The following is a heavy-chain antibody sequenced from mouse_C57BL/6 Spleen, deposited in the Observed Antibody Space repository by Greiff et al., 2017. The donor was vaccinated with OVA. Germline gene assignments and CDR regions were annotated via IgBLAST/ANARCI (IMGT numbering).Heavy chain of an antibody. CDR1: GYTFTSYW. J-gene: IGHJ3*01. Sequence: QVQLQQPGAELVKPGASVKVSCKASGYTFTSYWMHWVKQRPGQGLEWIGRIHPSDSDTNYNQKFKGKATLTVDKSSSTAYMQLSSLTSEDSAVYYCAIEDYSNSLAYWGQGTLVTVSA. CDR2: IHPSDSDT. V-gene: IGHV1-74*01. CDR3: AIEDYSNSLAY. D-gene: IGHD2-5*01.